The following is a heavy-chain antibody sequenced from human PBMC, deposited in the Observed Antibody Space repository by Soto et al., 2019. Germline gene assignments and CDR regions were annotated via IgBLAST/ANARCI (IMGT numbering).Heavy chain of an antibody. V-gene: IGHV3-30-3*01. Sequence: GGSLKLSCSHSGFPFNIYTMHWVRQAPGKGLEWVAVISHERTEENYASSVRGRFTLSRDNSMDTLSLQMNPPPIEDTAVYYCARELTLYGVALDYWGQGTPVPVSS. CDR2: ISHERTEE. D-gene: IGHD3-3*01. J-gene: IGHJ4*02. CDR3: ARELTLYGVALDY. CDR1: GFPFNIYT.